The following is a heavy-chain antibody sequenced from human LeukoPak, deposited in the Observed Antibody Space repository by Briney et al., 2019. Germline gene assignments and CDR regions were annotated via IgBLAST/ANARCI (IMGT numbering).Heavy chain of an antibody. J-gene: IGHJ4*02. CDR3: AREVATGVYFDF. D-gene: IGHD5-12*01. CDR1: GGSFSGYY. CDR2: INHSGST. V-gene: IGHV4-34*01. Sequence: SETLSLTCAVYGGSFSGYYWSWIRQPPGKGLEWIGEINHSGSTNYNPSLKSRVTISMDTSKNQFSLKINSVSAADTAVYYCAREVATGVYFDFWGQGVLVTVSS.